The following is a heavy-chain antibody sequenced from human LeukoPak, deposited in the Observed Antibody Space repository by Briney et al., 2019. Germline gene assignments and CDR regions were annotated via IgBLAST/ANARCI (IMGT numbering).Heavy chain of an antibody. D-gene: IGHD3-16*01. V-gene: IGHV3-13*01. J-gene: IGHJ4*02. Sequence: GGSLRLSCAASGYTFSSSDMHWVRQASGRGLEWVSSIASTGATFYAGSVKGRFTISRENAKNSLYLQMSSLRAGDTAVYSCVRGGEIGLDYWGQGTLVTVSS. CDR2: IASTGAT. CDR1: GYTFSSSD. CDR3: VRGGEIGLDY.